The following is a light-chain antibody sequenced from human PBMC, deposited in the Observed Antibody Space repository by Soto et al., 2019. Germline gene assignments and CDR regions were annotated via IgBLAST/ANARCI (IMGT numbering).Light chain of an antibody. CDR3: QHYNTWPWT. CDR2: GAS. J-gene: IGKJ1*01. Sequence: ETVVTQSPATLSVSPGETATLSCRASQSVNTNLAWYQQKLGQAPRVLIDGASTRATGVPARFSGSGSGTEFILTISSLQSEDFAVYYCQHYNTWPWTFGQGTKVESK. V-gene: IGKV3-15*01. CDR1: QSVNTN.